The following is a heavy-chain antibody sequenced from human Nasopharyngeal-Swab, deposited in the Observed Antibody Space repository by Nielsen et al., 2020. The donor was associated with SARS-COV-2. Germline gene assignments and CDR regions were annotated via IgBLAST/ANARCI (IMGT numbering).Heavy chain of an antibody. CDR1: GFTFSSYE. CDR3: ARDFGYYDSSGPY. D-gene: IGHD3-22*01. Sequence: GESLRLSCAASGFTFSSYEMNWVRQAPGKGLEWVSYISSSGSTIYYADSVKGRFTISRDNAKNSLYLQMNSLRAEDTAVYYCARDFGYYDSSGPYWGQGTLVTVSS. J-gene: IGHJ4*02. V-gene: IGHV3-48*03. CDR2: ISSSGSTI.